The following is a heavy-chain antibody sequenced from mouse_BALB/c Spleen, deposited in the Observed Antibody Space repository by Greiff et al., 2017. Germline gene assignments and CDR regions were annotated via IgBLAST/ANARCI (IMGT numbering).Heavy chain of an antibody. CDR1: GFTFSDYY. Sequence: EVQGVESGGGLVKPGGSLKLSCAASGFTFSDYYMYWVRQTPEKRLEWVATISDGGSYTYYPDSVKGRFTISRDNAKNNLYLQMSSLKSEDTAMYYCARDDYYGSSWFAYWGQGTLVTVSA. D-gene: IGHD1-1*01. V-gene: IGHV5-4*02. CDR2: ISDGGSYT. J-gene: IGHJ3*01. CDR3: ARDDYYGSSWFAY.